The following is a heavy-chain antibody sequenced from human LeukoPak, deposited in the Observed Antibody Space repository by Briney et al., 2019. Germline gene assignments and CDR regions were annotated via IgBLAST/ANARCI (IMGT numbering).Heavy chain of an antibody. V-gene: IGHV3-48*02. Sequence: GGSLRLSCVASGFTFSSYSMNWVRQAPGKGLEWVSYLSSSGTFIYYADSVKGRFTISRDNAKNSLYLQMSSRRDEDTAVYFCALKGPDYWGQGTLVTVSS. CDR2: LSSSGTFI. CDR1: GFTFSSYS. CDR3: ALKGPDY. J-gene: IGHJ4*02.